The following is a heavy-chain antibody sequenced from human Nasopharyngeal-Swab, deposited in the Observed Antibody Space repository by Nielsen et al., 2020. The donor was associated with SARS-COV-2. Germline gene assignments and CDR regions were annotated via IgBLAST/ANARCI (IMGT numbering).Heavy chain of an antibody. CDR1: GFTFNYFG. CDR2: ISGSGDISGSGGST. D-gene: IGHD2/OR15-2a*01. J-gene: IGHJ4*02. Sequence: GESLKISCAASGFTFNYFGMSWVRQAPGKGLEWVAAISGSGDISGSGGSTYYADSVKGRFTISRDNSKNTLSLQMNSLRAEDTALYYCAKDLRGPYFFWGQGTLVTVSS. CDR3: AKDLRGPYFF. V-gene: IGHV3-23*01.